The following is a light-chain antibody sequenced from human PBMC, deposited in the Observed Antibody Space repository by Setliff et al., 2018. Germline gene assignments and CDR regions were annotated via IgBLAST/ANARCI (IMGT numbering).Light chain of an antibody. CDR2: DVR. V-gene: IGLV2-11*01. Sequence: LAQPRSVSGSPGRSVTISCTGTSSDVGAYNYVSWYQQHPGKVPKLMIYDVRKRPSGVPDRFSGSKSGNTASLTISGLQAEDEADYYCCSYTGFSYVFGSGTKVTVL. CDR1: SSDVGAYNY. J-gene: IGLJ1*01. CDR3: CSYTGFSYV.